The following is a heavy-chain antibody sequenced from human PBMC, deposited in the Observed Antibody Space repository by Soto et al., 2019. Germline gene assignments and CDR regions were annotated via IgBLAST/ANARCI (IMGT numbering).Heavy chain of an antibody. CDR1: GGSISSSSYY. CDR3: ARGREYCSGGSCYLRYYYYYYMDV. CDR2: FYYSGST. V-gene: IGHV4-39*07. D-gene: IGHD2-15*01. J-gene: IGHJ6*03. Sequence: PSETLSLTCTVSGGSISSSSYYWGWIRQPPGKGLEWIGSFYYSGSTYYNPPLKSRVTISVDTSKNQFSLKLSSVTAADTAVYYWARGREYCSGGSCYLRYYYYYYMDVWGKGTTVTVSS.